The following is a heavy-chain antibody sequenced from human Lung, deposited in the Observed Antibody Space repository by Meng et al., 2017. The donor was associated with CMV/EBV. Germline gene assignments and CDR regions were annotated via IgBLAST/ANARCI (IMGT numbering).Heavy chain of an antibody. CDR3: ARDTLTMVRGVWVY. J-gene: IGHJ4*02. CDR1: GFTFSSYS. V-gene: IGHV3-21*01. D-gene: IGHD3-10*01. CDR2: ISSSSSYI. Sequence: SCAASGFTFSSYSMNWVRQAPGKGLEWVSSISSSSSYIYYADSVKGRFTISRDNAKNSLYLQMNSLRAEDTAVYYCARDTLTMVRGVWVYWGQGKXVTVSS.